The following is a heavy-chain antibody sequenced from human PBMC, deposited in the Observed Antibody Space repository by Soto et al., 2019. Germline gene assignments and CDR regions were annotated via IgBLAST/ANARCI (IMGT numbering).Heavy chain of an antibody. J-gene: IGHJ6*02. CDR2: INHSGST. CDR3: ASDGEYCSGGSCYPYYYYGMDV. V-gene: IGHV4-34*01. D-gene: IGHD2-15*01. CDR1: GGSFSGYY. Sequence: SETLSLTCAVYGGSFSGYYWSWIRQPPGKGLEWIGEINHSGSTNYNPSLKSRVTISVDKSKNQFSLKLSSVTAADTAVYYCASDGEYCSGGSCYPYYYYGMDVWGQGTTVTVSS.